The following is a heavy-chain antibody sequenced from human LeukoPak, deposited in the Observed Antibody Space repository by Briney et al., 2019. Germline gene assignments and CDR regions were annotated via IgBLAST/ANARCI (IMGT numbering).Heavy chain of an antibody. CDR2: ISSSSSYI. V-gene: IGHV3-21*01. CDR3: APLPTCGGVIVPPPNFDY. D-gene: IGHD3-16*02. J-gene: IGHJ4*02. CDR1: GFTFSSYS. Sequence: PGRSLRLSCAASGFTFSSYSMNWVRQAPGKGLEWVSSISSSSSYIYYADSVKGRFTISRDNAKNSLYLQMNSLRAEDTAVYYCAPLPTCGGVIVPPPNFDYWGQGTLVTVSS.